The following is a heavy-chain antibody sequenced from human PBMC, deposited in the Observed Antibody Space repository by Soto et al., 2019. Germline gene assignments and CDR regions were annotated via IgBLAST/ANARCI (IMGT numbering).Heavy chain of an antibody. CDR2: MNPNSGNT. J-gene: IGHJ2*01. D-gene: IGHD4-17*01. CDR3: ARDYGDSTLNWYFDL. Sequence: ASVKVSCKASGYTFTSYDINWVRQATGQGLEWMGWMNPNSGNTGYAQKFQGRVTMTRNTSISTAYMELSSLRSEDTAVYYCARDYGDSTLNWYFDLWGRGTLVTVSS. V-gene: IGHV1-8*01. CDR1: GYTFTSYD.